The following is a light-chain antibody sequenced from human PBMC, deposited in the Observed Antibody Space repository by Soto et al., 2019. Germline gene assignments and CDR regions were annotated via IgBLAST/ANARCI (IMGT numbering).Light chain of an antibody. CDR2: DAS. Sequence: EIVMTQTPATLSVSPGERATLSCRASQSVNHNLAWYQQKPGQAPRLLIYDASNRATGIPARFSGSGSGTDFTLTISSLEPEDFAVYYCQQRSNWITFGQGTRLEIK. CDR1: QSVNHN. V-gene: IGKV3-11*01. J-gene: IGKJ5*01. CDR3: QQRSNWIT.